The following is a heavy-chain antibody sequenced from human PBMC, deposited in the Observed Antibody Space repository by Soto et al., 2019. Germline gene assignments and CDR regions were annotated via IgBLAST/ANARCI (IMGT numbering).Heavy chain of an antibody. V-gene: IGHV3-66*01. CDR1: GFTVSTYH. J-gene: IGHJ4*02. D-gene: IGHD3-3*01. Sequence: GGSLRLSCAASGFTVSTYHMSWVRQAPGKGLEWVSVIYSAGSADFADSVKVRFTISRDNSKNTLYLQMGSLRAEDMAVYYCARDLKIFGSLGEPILGYWGQGTLVTVSS. CDR3: ARDLKIFGSLGEPILGY. CDR2: IYSAGSA.